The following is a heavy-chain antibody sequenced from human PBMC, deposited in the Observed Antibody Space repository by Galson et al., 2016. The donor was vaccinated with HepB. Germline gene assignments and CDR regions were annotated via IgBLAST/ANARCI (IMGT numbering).Heavy chain of an antibody. V-gene: IGHV3-48*02. D-gene: IGHD4-17*01. Sequence: SLRLSCAASGFTFSSYSMNWVRQAPGKGLEWVSYISSSSTIYHADSVKGRFTISRDNAKNSLYLQMNSLRDEDTAVYYCARGGDYVGFDYWGQGTLVTVSS. CDR3: ARGGDYVGFDY. CDR2: ISSSSTI. CDR1: GFTFSSYS. J-gene: IGHJ4*02.